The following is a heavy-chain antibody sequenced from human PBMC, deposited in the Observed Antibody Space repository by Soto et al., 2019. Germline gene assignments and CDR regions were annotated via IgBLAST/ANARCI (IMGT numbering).Heavy chain of an antibody. CDR1: GFPFSSYA. Sequence: GGSLRLSCAASGFPFSSYAMSWVRQDPGKGLERVSAISGSGGSTYYADSVKGRFIISRDNSKNTLYLQMNSLRAEDTAVYYCAKDSEVDFWSGYYLRYYYYMDVWGKGTTVTVSS. D-gene: IGHD3-3*01. V-gene: IGHV3-23*01. J-gene: IGHJ6*03. CDR2: ISGSGGST. CDR3: AKDSEVDFWSGYYLRYYYYMDV.